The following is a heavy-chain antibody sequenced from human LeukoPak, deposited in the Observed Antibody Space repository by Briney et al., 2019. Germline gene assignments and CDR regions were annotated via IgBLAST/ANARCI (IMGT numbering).Heavy chain of an antibody. CDR2: IYTSGST. D-gene: IGHD3-16*01. CDR1: GGSISSGSYY. V-gene: IGHV4-61*02. Sequence: PSETLSLTCTVSGGSISSGSYYWSWIRQPAGKGLEWIGRIYTSGSTNYSPSLKSRVTMSVDTSKNQFSLKLSSVTAADTAVYYCASMGDWNYFDYWGQGTLVTVSS. J-gene: IGHJ4*02. CDR3: ASMGDWNYFDY.